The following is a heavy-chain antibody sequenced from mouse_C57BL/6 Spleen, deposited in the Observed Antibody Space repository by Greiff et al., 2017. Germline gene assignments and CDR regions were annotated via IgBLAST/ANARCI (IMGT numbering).Heavy chain of an antibody. Sequence: QVQLQQSGPELVKPGASVKISCKASGYAFSSSWMNWVKQRPGKGLEWIGRIYPGDGDTNYNGKFKGKATLTADKSSSTAYMQLSSLTSEDSAVYFCARGDDYDETGYWYFDVWGTGTTVTVSS. CDR2: IYPGDGDT. CDR1: GYAFSSSW. CDR3: ARGDDYDETGYWYFDV. J-gene: IGHJ1*03. D-gene: IGHD2-4*01. V-gene: IGHV1-82*01.